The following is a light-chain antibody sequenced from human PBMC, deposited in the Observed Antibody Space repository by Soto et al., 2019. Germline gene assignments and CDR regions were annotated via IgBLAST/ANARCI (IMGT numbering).Light chain of an antibody. Sequence: DIQMTQSPSTLSASIGDRVTITCRASQNIYKWLAWYQQKPQKAPKLLIFEAAALETGVSPRFSGCGSGTEFTLTISSLQPDDFATYYCQQYERYPLTFGGGTKVE. CDR1: QNIYKW. CDR3: QQYERYPLT. CDR2: EAA. J-gene: IGKJ4*01. V-gene: IGKV1-5*01.